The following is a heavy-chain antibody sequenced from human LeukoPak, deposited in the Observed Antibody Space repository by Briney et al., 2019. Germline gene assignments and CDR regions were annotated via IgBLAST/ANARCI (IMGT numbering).Heavy chain of an antibody. D-gene: IGHD6-19*01. CDR2: MKPNSGQT. J-gene: IGHJ3*02. Sequence: GASVKVSCKASGYTFTSHDINWVRQTTGQGLEWLGWMKPNSGQTGCAPKFQGRVTLTRDTSITTAYMELSGLRSEDTAIYYCARWYTSGGAFDIWGQGTMVTVTS. CDR1: GYTFTSHD. CDR3: ARWYTSGGAFDI. V-gene: IGHV1-8*01.